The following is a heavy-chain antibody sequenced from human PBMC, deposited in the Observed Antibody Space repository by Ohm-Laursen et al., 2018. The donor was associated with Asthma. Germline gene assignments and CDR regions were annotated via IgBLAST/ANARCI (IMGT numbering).Heavy chain of an antibody. Sequence: SLRLSCAASGFTFSDYYMSWIRQAPGKGLEWVANIKQDGSEKYYVDSVKGRFTISRDNAKNSLYLQMNSLRAEDTAVYYCARDSRYYDFWSGYYNYFDYWGQGTLVTVSS. CDR2: IKQDGSEK. J-gene: IGHJ4*02. CDR3: ARDSRYYDFWSGYYNYFDY. V-gene: IGHV3-7*05. D-gene: IGHD3-3*01. CDR1: GFTFSDYY.